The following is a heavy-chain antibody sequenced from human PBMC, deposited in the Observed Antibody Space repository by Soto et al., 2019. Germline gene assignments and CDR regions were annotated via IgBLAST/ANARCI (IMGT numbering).Heavy chain of an antibody. Sequence: PGESLKISCKGSGYSFTSYWIGWVRQMPGKGLEWMGIIYPSDSDTRYSPSFQGQVTISADKSISTAYLQWSSLKASDTAMYYCARICSGGSCSRYYGMDVWGQGTTVTVSS. CDR1: GYSFTSYW. CDR3: ARICSGGSCSRYYGMDV. J-gene: IGHJ6*02. CDR2: IYPSDSDT. D-gene: IGHD2-15*01. V-gene: IGHV5-51*01.